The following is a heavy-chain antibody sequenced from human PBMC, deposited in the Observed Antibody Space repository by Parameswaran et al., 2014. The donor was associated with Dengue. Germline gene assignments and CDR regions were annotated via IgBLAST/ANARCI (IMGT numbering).Heavy chain of an antibody. V-gene: IGHV1-18*01. D-gene: IGHD1-14*01. CDR3: ARDPEALNHYYYYGMDV. CDR2: ISAYNGNT. J-gene: IGHJ6*02. CDR1: ISV. Sequence: ISVARLVRQAPGQGLEWMGWISAYNGNTNYAQKLQGRVTMTTDTSTSTAYMELRSLRSDDTAVYYCARDPEALNHYYYYGMDVWGQGTTVTVSS.